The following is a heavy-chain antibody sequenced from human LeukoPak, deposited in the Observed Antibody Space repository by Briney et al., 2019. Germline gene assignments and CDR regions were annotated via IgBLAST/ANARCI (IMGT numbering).Heavy chain of an antibody. V-gene: IGHV4-59*01. CDR1: GGSISGYY. CDR3: ARSVIYGGNSGFYYGLDV. J-gene: IGHJ6*02. Sequence: SETLSLTCTVSGGSISGYYWSWIRQPPGKGLEWIGYIYYSGSTNYNPSLKSRLTIVLDTSKNQFSLKLSSVTAADTAVYFCARSVIYGGNSGFYYGLDVWGQGTTVTVS. CDR2: IYYSGST. D-gene: IGHD4-23*01.